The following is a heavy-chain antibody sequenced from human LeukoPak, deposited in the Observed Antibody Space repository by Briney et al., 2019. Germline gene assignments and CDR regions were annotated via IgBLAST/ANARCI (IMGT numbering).Heavy chain of an antibody. CDR1: GFTFSDYY. J-gene: IGHJ4*02. D-gene: IGHD3-10*01. CDR2: ISSSGSTI. CDR3: AKAYYYGSGSYYNSPFDY. V-gene: IGHV3-11*01. Sequence: GGSLRLSCAASGFTFSDYYMSWIRQAPGKGLEWVSYISSSGSTIYYADSVKGRFTISRDNAKNSLYLQMNSLRAEDTALYYCAKAYYYGSGSYYNSPFDYWGQGTLVTVSS.